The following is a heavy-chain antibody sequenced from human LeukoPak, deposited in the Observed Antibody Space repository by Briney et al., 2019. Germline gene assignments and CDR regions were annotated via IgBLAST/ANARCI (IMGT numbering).Heavy chain of an antibody. Sequence: SETLSLTCTVSGGSISTYFWNWIRQPAGKGLEWIGRIYTGGSTNYNPSLKSRVTMSVDTSNNQFSLKLNSVTAADTAVYYCARTPRYCSTSSCSGFYFDYWGQGTLVTVPS. CDR1: GGSISTYF. CDR3: ARTPRYCSTSSCSGFYFDY. D-gene: IGHD2-2*01. V-gene: IGHV4-4*07. CDR2: IYTGGST. J-gene: IGHJ4*02.